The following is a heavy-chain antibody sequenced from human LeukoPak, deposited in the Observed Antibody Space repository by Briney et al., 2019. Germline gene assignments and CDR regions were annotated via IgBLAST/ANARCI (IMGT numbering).Heavy chain of an antibody. J-gene: IGHJ3*02. D-gene: IGHD5-18*01. V-gene: IGHV3-30*15. CDR3: ARDRGWIQHDI. CDR2: ISYDGSNK. CDR1: GFTFSSYA. Sequence: PGGSLRLSCAASGFTFSSYAMHWVRQAPGKGLYWVAVISYDGSNKYYADSVKGRFTISRDNSKNTLYLQMSSLRAEDTAVYYCARDRGWIQHDIWGQGTMVTVSS.